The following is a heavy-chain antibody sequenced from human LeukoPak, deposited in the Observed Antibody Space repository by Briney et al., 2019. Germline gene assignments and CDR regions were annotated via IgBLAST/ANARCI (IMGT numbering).Heavy chain of an antibody. CDR2: ISATGRST. CDR3: AKVFRGPYGMDV. Sequence: GGSLRLSCAASGFTFNNYAMNWVRQAPGKGLEWVSTISATGRSTYSADSVKGRFTISRDNTKNTLYLQMNSLRAEDMAVYYCAKVFRGPYGMDVWGQGTSVTVSS. J-gene: IGHJ6*02. CDR1: GFTFNNYA. V-gene: IGHV3-23*01. D-gene: IGHD3-10*01.